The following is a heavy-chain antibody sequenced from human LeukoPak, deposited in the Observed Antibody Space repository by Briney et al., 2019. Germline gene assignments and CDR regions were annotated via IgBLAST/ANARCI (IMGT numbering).Heavy chain of an antibody. CDR3: ARSIAASGYSNPIGAFDI. Sequence: SETLSLTCTVSGGSISSYYWSWIRQPAGKGLEWIGRIYTSGSTNYNPSLKSRVTMSVDTSKNQFSLKLSSVTAADTAVYYCARSIAASGYSNPIGAFDIWGQGTMVTVSS. J-gene: IGHJ3*02. CDR2: IYTSGST. CDR1: GGSISSYY. D-gene: IGHD3-3*01. V-gene: IGHV4-4*07.